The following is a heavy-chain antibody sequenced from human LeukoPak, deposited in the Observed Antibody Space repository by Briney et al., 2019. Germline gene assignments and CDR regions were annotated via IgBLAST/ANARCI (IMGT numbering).Heavy chain of an antibody. J-gene: IGHJ4*02. CDR2: IYYSGST. D-gene: IGHD1-26*01. CDR3: ARLGAMVDY. Sequence: PSETLSLTCTVSGGSISSYYWSWIRQPPGKGLEWIGYIYYSGSTNYNPSLKSRVTISVDTSKNQFSRKLSSVTAADTAVYYCARLGAMVDYWGQGTLVTVSS. CDR1: GGSISSYY. V-gene: IGHV4-59*08.